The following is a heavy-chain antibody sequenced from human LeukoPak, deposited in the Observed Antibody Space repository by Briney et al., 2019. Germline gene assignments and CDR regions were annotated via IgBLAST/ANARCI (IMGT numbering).Heavy chain of an antibody. V-gene: IGHV3-23*01. D-gene: IGHD2-15*01. CDR3: AKRGVVAATPSTV. CDR1: GFTFSSYA. Sequence: GGSRRLYCAASGFTFSSYAMSWVRQAPGKGLEWVSAISGSGGSTYYADSVKGRFTISRDNSKNTLYLQMNSLRAEDTAVYYCAKRGVVAATPSTVWGQGTLVTVSS. J-gene: IGHJ4*02. CDR2: ISGSGGST.